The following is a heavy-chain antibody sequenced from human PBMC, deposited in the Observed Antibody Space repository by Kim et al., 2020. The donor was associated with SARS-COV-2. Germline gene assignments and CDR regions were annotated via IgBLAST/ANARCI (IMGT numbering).Heavy chain of an antibody. Sequence: YSPSFQVQVTISADKAINTAYVQWSSLKASDTAMYYCARPEGGDRGYFDYWGQGTLVTVSS. D-gene: IGHD3-22*01. V-gene: IGHV5-51*01. J-gene: IGHJ4*02. CDR3: ARPEGGDRGYFDY.